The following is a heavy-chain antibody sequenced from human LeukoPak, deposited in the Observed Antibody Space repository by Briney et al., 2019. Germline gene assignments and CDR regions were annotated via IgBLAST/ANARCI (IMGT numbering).Heavy chain of an antibody. CDR2: INPNSGGT. CDR1: GYTFTGYY. J-gene: IGHJ4*02. D-gene: IGHD6-6*01. V-gene: IGHV1-2*02. CDR3: ARDIEYSSPPYDY. Sequence: AXVKVSCKASGYTFTGYYMHWVRQAPGQGLEWMGWINPNSGGTNYAQKFQGRVTMTRDTSISTAYMELSRLRSDDTAVYYCARDIEYSSPPYDYWGQGTLVTVSS.